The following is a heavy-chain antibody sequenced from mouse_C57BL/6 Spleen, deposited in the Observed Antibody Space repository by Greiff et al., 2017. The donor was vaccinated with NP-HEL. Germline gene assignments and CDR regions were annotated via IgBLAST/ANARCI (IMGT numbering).Heavy chain of an antibody. Sequence: VHVKQSGPELVKPGASVKIPCKASGYTFTDYNMDWVKQSHGKSLEWIGDINPNNGGTIYNQKFKGKATLTVDKSSSTAYMELKSLTSEDSAVYYCARNYGSSSFDYWGQGTTLTVSS. V-gene: IGHV1-18*01. CDR3: ARNYGSSSFDY. CDR2: INPNNGGT. J-gene: IGHJ2*01. D-gene: IGHD1-1*01. CDR1: GYTFTDYN.